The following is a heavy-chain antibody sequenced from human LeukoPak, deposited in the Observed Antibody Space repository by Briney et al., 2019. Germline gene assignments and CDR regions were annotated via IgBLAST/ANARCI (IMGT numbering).Heavy chain of an antibody. V-gene: IGHV3-9*01. D-gene: IGHD3-10*01. J-gene: IGHJ3*02. CDR2: ISWNSRNI. CDR1: GFTFSSYS. Sequence: GGSLRLSCAASGFTFSSYSMNWVRQAPGKGLEWVSGISWNSRNIGYADSVKGRFTISRDNAMQSLYLQMNSLRVEDTALYYCAKDRQGQLRSGDAFDMWGQGTLVTVSS. CDR3: AKDRQGQLRSGDAFDM.